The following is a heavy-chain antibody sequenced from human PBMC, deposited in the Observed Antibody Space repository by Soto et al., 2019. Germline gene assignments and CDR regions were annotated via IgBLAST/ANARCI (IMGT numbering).Heavy chain of an antibody. J-gene: IGHJ3*02. D-gene: IGHD2-21*02. CDR2: IKSKTDGGTT. Sequence: GGSLRLSCAASGFTFSNAWMSWVRQAPGKGLEWVGRIKSKTDGGTTDYAAPVKGRFTISRDDSKNTLYLQMNSLKTEDTAVYYCTTEPVPNVAVTPDAFDIWGQGTMVTVSS. CDR1: GFTFSNAW. V-gene: IGHV3-15*01. CDR3: TTEPVPNVAVTPDAFDI.